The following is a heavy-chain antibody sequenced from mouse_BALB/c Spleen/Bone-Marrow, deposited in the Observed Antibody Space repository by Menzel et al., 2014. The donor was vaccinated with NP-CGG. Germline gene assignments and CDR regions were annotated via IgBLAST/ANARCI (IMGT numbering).Heavy chain of an antibody. Sequence: QVQLQQSGAELVKPGASVKLSCKASGYTFTEYTIHWGKQRSGQGLEWIGWFYPGSGSIKYNEKFKDKATLTADKSSSTVYMELSRLTSEDSAVYFWARHEERFITTAAWFAYWGQGTLVTVSA. CDR3: ARHEERFITTAAWFAY. D-gene: IGHD1-2*01. V-gene: IGHV1-62-2*01. J-gene: IGHJ3*01. CDR1: GYTFTEYT. CDR2: FYPGSGSI.